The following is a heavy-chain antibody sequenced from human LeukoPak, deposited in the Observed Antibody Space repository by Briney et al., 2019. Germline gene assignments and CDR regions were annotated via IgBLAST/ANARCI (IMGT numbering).Heavy chain of an antibody. CDR1: GGTFSSYA. CDR2: IIPIFGTA. J-gene: IGHJ6*03. V-gene: IGHV1-69*05. CDR3: ARLAAADYYYYYYMDV. D-gene: IGHD6-13*01. Sequence: SVKVSCKASGGTFSSYAISWVRQAPVQGLEWMGGIIPIFGTANYAQKFQGRVTITTDESTSTAYMELSSLRSEDTAVYYCARLAAADYYYYYYMDVWGKGTTVTVSS.